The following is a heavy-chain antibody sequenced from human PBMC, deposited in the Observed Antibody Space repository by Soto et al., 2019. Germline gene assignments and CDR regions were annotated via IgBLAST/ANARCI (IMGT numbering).Heavy chain of an antibody. CDR1: GGCFSGYY. V-gene: IGHV4-34*01. CDR3: ATSYGNAWYTY. D-gene: IGHD6-13*01. J-gene: IGHJ4*02. Sequence: SETLSLTCAVYGGCFSGYYWSWIRQPPGKGLEWIGEIHHSGSTNYNPSLKSRVTISVDTSKNQFALQLTSVTAADTAVYYCATSYGNAWYTYWGQGTQVTVSS. CDR2: IHHSGST.